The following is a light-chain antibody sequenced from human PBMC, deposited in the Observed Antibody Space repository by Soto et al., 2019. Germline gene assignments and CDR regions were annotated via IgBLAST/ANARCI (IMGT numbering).Light chain of an antibody. CDR1: SSDVGGYNY. J-gene: IGLJ3*02. CDR2: DIT. V-gene: IGLV2-11*01. CDR3: CSYAGSYSWV. Sequence: QSALTQPRSVSGSPGQSVTISCTGTSSDVGGYNYVSWYQQHPGIAPQLIIYDITKRPSGVPDRFSSSKSGNTASLTISGLQAEDEADYYCCSYAGSYSWVFGGGTKLTVL.